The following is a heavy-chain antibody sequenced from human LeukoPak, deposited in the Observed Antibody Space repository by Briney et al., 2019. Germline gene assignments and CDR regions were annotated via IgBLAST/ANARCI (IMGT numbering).Heavy chain of an antibody. V-gene: IGHV1-69*01. CDR3: ANYDSSGYFGY. D-gene: IGHD3-22*01. CDR1: GGHFHNYA. J-gene: IGHJ4*02. Sequence: ASVEVSFQASGGHFHNYAISWVRTAPGQGLEWMGGIIPIFGTANYAQKFQGRVTITADESTSTAYMELSSLRSEDTAVYYCANYDSSGYFGYWGQGTLVTVSS. CDR2: IIPIFGTA.